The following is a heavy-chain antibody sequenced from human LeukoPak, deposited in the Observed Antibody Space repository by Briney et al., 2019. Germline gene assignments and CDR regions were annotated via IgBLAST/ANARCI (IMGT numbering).Heavy chain of an antibody. V-gene: IGHV4-59*11. CDR2: IYYSGST. Sequence: SETLSLTCTVSGGSISSHYWSWIRQPPGKGLEWIGYIYYSGSTNYNPSLKSRVTISVDTSKNQFSLKLSSVTAADTAVYYCARGRLGELSLGPFDYWSQGTLVTVSS. CDR1: GGSISSHY. CDR3: ARGRLGELSLGPFDY. J-gene: IGHJ4*02. D-gene: IGHD3-16*02.